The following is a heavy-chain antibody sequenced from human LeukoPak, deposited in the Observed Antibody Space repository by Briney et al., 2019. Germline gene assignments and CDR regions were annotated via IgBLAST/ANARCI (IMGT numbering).Heavy chain of an antibody. Sequence: GGSLRLSCAASGFTVSSNYMSWVRQAPGKGLEWVSVIYSGGSTYYADSVKGRFTISRDNSKNTLYLQMNSLRAEDTAVYYCARSTPHIWFGDQFFDYWGQGTLVTVSS. D-gene: IGHD3-10*01. V-gene: IGHV3-66*01. J-gene: IGHJ4*02. CDR3: ARSTPHIWFGDQFFDY. CDR2: IYSGGST. CDR1: GFTVSSNY.